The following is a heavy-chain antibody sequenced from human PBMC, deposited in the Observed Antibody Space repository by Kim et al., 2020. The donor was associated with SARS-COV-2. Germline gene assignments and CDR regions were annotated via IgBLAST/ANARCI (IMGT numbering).Heavy chain of an antibody. V-gene: IGHV3-33*01. CDR1: GFTFSSYG. Sequence: GGSLRLSCAASGFTFSSYGMHWVRQAPGKGLEWVAVIWYDGSNKYYADSVKGRFTISRDNSKNTLYLQMNSLRAEDTAVYYCARDVGATKGSYYYYYGMDVWGQGTTVTVSS. CDR3: ARDVGATKGSYYYYYGMDV. J-gene: IGHJ6*02. D-gene: IGHD1-26*01. CDR2: IWYDGSNK.